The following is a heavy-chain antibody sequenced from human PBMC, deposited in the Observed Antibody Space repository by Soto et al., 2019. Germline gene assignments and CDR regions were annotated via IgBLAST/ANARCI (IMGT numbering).Heavy chain of an antibody. CDR3: ATRSRYSSSWYWFYYFDY. CDR1: GYSFTSYW. D-gene: IGHD6-13*01. Sequence: PGESLKISCKGSGYSFTSYWIGWVRQMPGKGLEWMVIIYPGDSDTRYSPSFQGQVTISADQSISTAYLQWSSLKASDTAMYYCATRSRYSSSWYWFYYFDYWGQGTLVTVSS. CDR2: IYPGDSDT. J-gene: IGHJ4*02. V-gene: IGHV5-51*01.